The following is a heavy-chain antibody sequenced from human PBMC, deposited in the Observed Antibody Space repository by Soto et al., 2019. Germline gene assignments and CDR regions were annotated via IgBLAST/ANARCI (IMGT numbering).Heavy chain of an antibody. CDR3: AITYCRDNSCPRDFDF. Sequence: QVQVVQSGAEVKKPESSVKVSCKPSGGTFNTYTVNWVRLAPGHGLEWMGRFIPILDMANYAQKLQDRVTITADRSKFTAYMELNSLTSDDTAVYYCAITYCRDNSCPRDFDFWGPGTRVTVSS. D-gene: IGHD2-21*01. J-gene: IGHJ4*02. CDR2: FIPILDMA. CDR1: GGTFNTYT. V-gene: IGHV1-69*02.